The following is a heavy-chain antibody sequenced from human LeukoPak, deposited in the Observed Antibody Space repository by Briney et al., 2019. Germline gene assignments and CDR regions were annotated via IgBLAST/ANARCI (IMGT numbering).Heavy chain of an antibody. J-gene: IGHJ4*02. CDR2: IYPSGGSA. D-gene: IGHD2-21*02. V-gene: IGHV1-46*01. CDR3: ARFNCGGDCYTDY. Sequence: GASVKVSCKASGYTFTSNYIHWVRQAPGQGLEWMGMIYPSGGSASYTHKFQGRVTMTRDTSTSTVYMELSSLRSEDTAVYYCARFNCGGDCYTDYWGQGTQVTVSS. CDR1: GYTFTSNY.